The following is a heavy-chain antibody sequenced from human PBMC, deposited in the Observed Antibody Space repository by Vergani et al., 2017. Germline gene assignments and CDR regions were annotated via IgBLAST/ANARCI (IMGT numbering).Heavy chain of an antibody. CDR3: ARANPTVTTLQH. CDR2: IYSGGST. V-gene: IGHV3-66*01. D-gene: IGHD4-17*01. Sequence: VQLVESGGGLVQPGGSLRLSCAASGFTVSSNYMSWVRQAPGKGLEWVSVIYSGGSTYYADSVKGRFTISRDNSKNTLYLQMNSLRAEDTAVYYCARANPTVTTLQHWGQGTLVTVSS. J-gene: IGHJ1*01. CDR1: GFTVSSNY.